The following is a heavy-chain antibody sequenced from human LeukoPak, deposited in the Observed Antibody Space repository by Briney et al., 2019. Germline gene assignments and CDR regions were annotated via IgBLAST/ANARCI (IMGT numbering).Heavy chain of an antibody. V-gene: IGHV4-30-4*01. CDR2: IYHSGGT. Sequence: SETLSLTCTVSGGSISSGDYYWSWIRQPPGKGLEWIGYIYHSGGTYYNPSLKSRVIMSVDTSKNQFSLKLSSVTAADTAVYYCARIFMDLVVVVADAFDIWGQGTMVTVSS. D-gene: IGHD2-15*01. CDR3: ARIFMDLVVVVADAFDI. J-gene: IGHJ3*02. CDR1: GGSISSGDYY.